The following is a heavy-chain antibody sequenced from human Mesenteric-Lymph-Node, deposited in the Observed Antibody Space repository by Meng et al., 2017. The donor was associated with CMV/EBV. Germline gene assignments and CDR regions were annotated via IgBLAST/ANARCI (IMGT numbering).Heavy chain of an antibody. J-gene: IGHJ4*02. CDR2: INPNTGGT. CDR3: ARDVYYDSSHFDY. D-gene: IGHD3-22*01. V-gene: IGHV1-2*02. Sequence: SVKVSCKASGYTFTAYYVHWVRQAPGQGPEWMGWINPNTGGTNYAQKFQGRVTMTKDTSISTAYMELSRLRSDDTAIYFCARDVYYDSSHFDYWGQGTLVTVSS. CDR1: GYTFTAYY.